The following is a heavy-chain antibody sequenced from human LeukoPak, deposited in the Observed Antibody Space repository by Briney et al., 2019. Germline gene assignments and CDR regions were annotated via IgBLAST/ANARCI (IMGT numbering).Heavy chain of an antibody. Sequence: AGGSLRLSCGASGFTFSTNYMSWVRQAPGKGLEWVSIIYSGGSTYYADSVKGRFTISRDNYKNTLYLQMNSLRAEDAAVYYCARDWQWQQLDGDAFDIWGQGTMVTVSS. V-gene: IGHV3-66*01. CDR1: GFTFSTNY. CDR2: IYSGGST. CDR3: ARDWQWQQLDGDAFDI. J-gene: IGHJ3*02. D-gene: IGHD6-13*01.